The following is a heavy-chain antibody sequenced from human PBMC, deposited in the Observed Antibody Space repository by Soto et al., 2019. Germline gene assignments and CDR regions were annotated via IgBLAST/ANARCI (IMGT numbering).Heavy chain of an antibody. CDR3: ARLVEMATIGESWFDP. Sequence: QVQLVQSGAEVKKPGSSVKVSCKASGGTFSSYTISWVRQAPGQGLEWMGRIIPILGIANYAQKFQGRVTITXXKXTXKAYMELSSLRSEDTAVYYCARLVEMATIGESWFDPWGQGTLVTVSS. J-gene: IGHJ5*02. V-gene: IGHV1-69*02. CDR2: IIPILGIA. CDR1: GGTFSSYT. D-gene: IGHD2-21*01.